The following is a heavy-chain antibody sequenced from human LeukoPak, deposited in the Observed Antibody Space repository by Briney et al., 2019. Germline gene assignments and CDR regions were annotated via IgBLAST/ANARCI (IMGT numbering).Heavy chain of an antibody. CDR1: GFTFSSYS. CDR3: ARWVRQQLVFLDY. CDR2: ISSSSSYI. Sequence: GGSLRLSCAASGFTFSSYSMNWVRQAPGKGLEWVSSISSSSSYIYYADSVKGRFTISGDNAKNSVYLQMNSLRGEDTALYYCARWVRQQLVFLDYWGQGTLVTVSS. J-gene: IGHJ4*02. V-gene: IGHV3-21*01. D-gene: IGHD6-13*01.